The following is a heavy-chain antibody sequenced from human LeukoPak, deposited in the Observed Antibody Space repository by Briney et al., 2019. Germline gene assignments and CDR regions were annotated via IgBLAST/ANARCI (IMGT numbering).Heavy chain of an antibody. CDR2: IRSKANSYAT. V-gene: IGHV3-73*01. J-gene: IGHJ3*02. CDR3: TRNIVVVPAASDAFDI. CDR1: GFTFSGSA. Sequence: PGGSLRLSCAASGFTFSGSAMHWVRQASGKGLEWVGRIRSKANSYATAYAASVKGRFTISRDDSKNTAYLQMNSLKTEDTAVYYCTRNIVVVPAASDAFDIWGQGTMVTVSP. D-gene: IGHD2-2*01.